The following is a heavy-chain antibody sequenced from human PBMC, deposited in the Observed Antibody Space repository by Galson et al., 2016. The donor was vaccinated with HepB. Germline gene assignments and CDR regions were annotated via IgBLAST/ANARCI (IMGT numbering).Heavy chain of an antibody. CDR2: LSYDGKTF. CDR1: RFIFSDYA. V-gene: IGHV3-30*04. Sequence: SLRLSCAASRFIFSDYAMFWVRQAPGKGLECLAFLSYDGKTFRYADSVKGRFTLSRDNSNNKLFLEMTSLTIEDTAVYYCAREQTAVTPNFGMSVWGQGTTVTVSS. CDR3: AREQTAVTPNFGMSV. D-gene: IGHD4-11*01. J-gene: IGHJ6*02.